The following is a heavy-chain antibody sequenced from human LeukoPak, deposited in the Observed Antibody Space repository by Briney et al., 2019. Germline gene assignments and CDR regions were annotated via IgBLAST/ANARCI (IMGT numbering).Heavy chain of an antibody. V-gene: IGHV3-15*01. D-gene: IGHD3-3*01. CDR1: GFTFSNAW. CDR3: TTEGEGHHDFWSGDY. CDR2: IKSKTDGGTT. Sequence: GGSLRLSCAASGFTFSNAWMSWVRQAPGKGLEWVGRIKSKTDGGTTDYAAPVKGRFTISRDDSKNTLYLQMNSLKTEDTAVYYCTTEGEGHHDFWSGDYWGQGTLVTVSS. J-gene: IGHJ4*02.